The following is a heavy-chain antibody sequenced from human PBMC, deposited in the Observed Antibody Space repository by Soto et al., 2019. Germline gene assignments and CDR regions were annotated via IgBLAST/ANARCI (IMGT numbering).Heavy chain of an antibody. CDR1: GFTFSSYA. D-gene: IGHD6-19*01. V-gene: IGHV3-23*01. J-gene: IGHJ4*02. CDR2: ISGSGGST. Sequence: EVQLLESGGGLVQPGGSLRLSCAASGFTFSSYAMNWVRQAPGKGLEWVSVISGSGGSTYYADSVKGRFTISRDNSKSSLDLEMNSLRAEGKAVYYCARRSSGWYFDYWGQGTLVIVS. CDR3: ARRSSGWYFDY.